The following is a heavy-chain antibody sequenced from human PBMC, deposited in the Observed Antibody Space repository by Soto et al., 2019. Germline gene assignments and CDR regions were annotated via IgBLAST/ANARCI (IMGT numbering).Heavy chain of an antibody. CDR1: GASITSSY. J-gene: IGHJ6*02. CDR2: VYHVGNT. V-gene: IGHV4-59*01. Sequence: SETLSLTCTLSGASITSSYWTWIRQPPGMGLEWIGSVYHVGNTNSNPSLRSRLTMSVDTSKNQLSLRLTSVTTADTAVYYCAREEKKAAPGTFETNTLDVWGQGTAVTVSS. CDR3: AREEKKAAPGTFETNTLDV. D-gene: IGHD6-13*01.